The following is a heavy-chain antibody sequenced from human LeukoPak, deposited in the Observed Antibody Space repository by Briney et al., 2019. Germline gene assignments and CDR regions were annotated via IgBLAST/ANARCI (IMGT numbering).Heavy chain of an antibody. J-gene: IGHJ4*02. CDR2: FHNSGTS. CDR1: DDSISDYY. CDR3: ARAKQRKKFYFDY. V-gene: IGHV4-59*12. D-gene: IGHD1/OR15-1a*01. Sequence: SETLSLTCTVSDDSISDYYRGWIRQPPGKGLEWIGYFHNSGTSTYNPSLKSRVTVSIDRSKNQFSLKLNSVAAADTAVYYCARAKQRKKFYFDYGAREPLVTVSS.